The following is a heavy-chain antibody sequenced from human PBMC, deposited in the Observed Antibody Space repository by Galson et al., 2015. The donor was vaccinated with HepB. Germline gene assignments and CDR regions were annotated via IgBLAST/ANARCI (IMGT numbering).Heavy chain of an antibody. CDR1: GYTFTSYG. CDR2: ISAYNGNT. D-gene: IGHD5-12*01. J-gene: IGHJ4*02. Sequence: SVKVSCKASGYTFTSYGISWVRRAPGQGLEWMGWISAYNGNTNYAQKLQGRVTMTTDTSTSTAYMELRSLRSDDTAVYYCARVVDTVVPAASRGYSGYDALSGFDYWGQGTLVTVSS. CDR3: ARVVDTVVPAASRGYSGYDALSGFDY. V-gene: IGHV1-18*01.